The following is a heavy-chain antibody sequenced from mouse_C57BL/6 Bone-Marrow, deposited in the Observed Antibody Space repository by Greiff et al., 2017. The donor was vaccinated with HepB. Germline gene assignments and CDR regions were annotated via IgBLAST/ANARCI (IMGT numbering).Heavy chain of an antibody. CDR2: ISNGGGST. CDR1: GFTFSDYY. V-gene: IGHV5-12*01. Sequence: EVKLVESGGGLVQPGGSLKLSCAASGFTFSDYYMYWVRQTPEKRLEWVAYISNGGGSTYYPDTVKGRFTIARDNAKNTLYLQMSRRKSEDTAMYYCARQGLTGTHYFDYWGQGTTLTVSS. D-gene: IGHD4-1*01. CDR3: ARQGLTGTHYFDY. J-gene: IGHJ2*01.